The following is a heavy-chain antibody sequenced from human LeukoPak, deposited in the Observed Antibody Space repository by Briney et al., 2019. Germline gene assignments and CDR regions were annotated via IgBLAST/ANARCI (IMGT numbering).Heavy chain of an antibody. CDR1: GFTFSSYG. D-gene: IGHD3-22*01. CDR3: AKEPSSGRYYFDY. V-gene: IGHV3-23*01. Sequence: GGTLRLSCAASGFTFSSYGMSWVRQAPGKGLEWVSAISGSGGSTYYADSVKGRFTISRDNSKNTLYLQMNSLRAEDTAVYYCAKEPSSGRYYFDYWGQGTLVTVSS. CDR2: ISGSGGST. J-gene: IGHJ4*02.